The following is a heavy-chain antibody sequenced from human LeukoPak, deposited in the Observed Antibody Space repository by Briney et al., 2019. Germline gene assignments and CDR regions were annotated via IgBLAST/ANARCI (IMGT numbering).Heavy chain of an antibody. V-gene: IGHV1-2*02. CDR3: ARDCSSTSCYVFDY. D-gene: IGHD2-2*01. Sequence: GASVKVSCKASGYTFTGYYMHWVRQAPGQGLEWMGWINPNSGGTNYAQKFQGRVTMTRDTSISTAYMELSRLRSDDTAVYYCARDCSSTSCYVFDYWGQGTLVTVSS. J-gene: IGHJ4*02. CDR1: GYTFTGYY. CDR2: INPNSGGT.